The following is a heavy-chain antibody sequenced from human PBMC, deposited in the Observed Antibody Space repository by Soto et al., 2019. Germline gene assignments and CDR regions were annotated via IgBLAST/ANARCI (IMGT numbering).Heavy chain of an antibody. CDR2: ISADNGNT. D-gene: IGHD3-16*01. Sequence: QVQLVQSGAEVKKPGASVKVSCKASGYTFNSYGITWVRQAPGQGLEWMGCISADNGNTNYAQNLQGRVTMTTDTATSTGYMELGSLRSDDTAVYYWAGGGGLGKLAMGFDYWGQGTLVTVSS. V-gene: IGHV1-18*01. CDR1: GYTFNSYG. CDR3: AGGGGLGKLAMGFDY. J-gene: IGHJ4*02.